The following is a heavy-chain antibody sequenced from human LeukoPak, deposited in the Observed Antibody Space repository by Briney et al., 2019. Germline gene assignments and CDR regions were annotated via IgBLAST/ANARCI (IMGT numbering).Heavy chain of an antibody. V-gene: IGHV3-30*02. D-gene: IGHD5-12*01. CDR1: GFTFSSYA. Sequence: PGGSLRLSCAASGFTFSSYAMYWVGQAPGKGLEWVAFIRYDGSNKYYADSVKGRFTVSRDNSKNTLYLQMKSLRAEDTAVYYCAKGGGYEAQYYYYYLDVWGKGTTVTISS. CDR3: AKGGGYEAQYYYYYLDV. J-gene: IGHJ6*03. CDR2: IRYDGSNK.